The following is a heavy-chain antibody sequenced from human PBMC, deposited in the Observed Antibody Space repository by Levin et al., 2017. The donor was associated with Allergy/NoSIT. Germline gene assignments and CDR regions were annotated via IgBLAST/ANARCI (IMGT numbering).Heavy chain of an antibody. CDR2: IYHSGST. CDR3: ARGPFFDY. V-gene: IGHV4-30-2*01. CDR1: GGSISSGGYS. J-gene: IGHJ4*02. Sequence: LRLSCAVSGGSISSGGYSWSWIRQPPGKGLEWIGYIYHSGSTYYNPSLKSRVTISVDRSKNQFSLKLSSVTAADTAVYYCARGPFFDYWGQGTLVTVSS.